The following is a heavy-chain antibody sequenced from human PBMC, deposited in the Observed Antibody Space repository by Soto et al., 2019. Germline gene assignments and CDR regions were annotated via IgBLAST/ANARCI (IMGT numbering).Heavy chain of an antibody. D-gene: IGHD4-4*01. V-gene: IGHV3-20*01. CDR2: INWNGGST. J-gene: IGHJ6*03. Sequence: GGSLRLSCAASGFTFADYGMSWVRQAPGKGLEWVSGINWNGGSTGYADSVKGRFTISRDNAKNSLYLQMNSLRAEDTALYHCARADSNYYYYYMDVWGKGTTVTVSS. CDR3: ARADSNYYYYYMDV. CDR1: GFTFADYG.